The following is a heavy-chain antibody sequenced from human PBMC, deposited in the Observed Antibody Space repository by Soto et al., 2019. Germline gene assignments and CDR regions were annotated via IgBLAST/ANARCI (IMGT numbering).Heavy chain of an antibody. CDR1: GVSFSNAW. CDR2: IKSKTDGGTT. V-gene: IGHV3-15*01. Sequence: GSLRLSCAASGVSFSNAWMSWVRQAPGKGLEWVGRIKSKTDGGTTDYAAPVKGRFTISRDDSKNTLYLQMNSLKTEDTAVYYCTTDRPNSYGPPTGYWGQGTLVTVSS. J-gene: IGHJ4*02. CDR3: TTDRPNSYGPPTGY. D-gene: IGHD5-18*01.